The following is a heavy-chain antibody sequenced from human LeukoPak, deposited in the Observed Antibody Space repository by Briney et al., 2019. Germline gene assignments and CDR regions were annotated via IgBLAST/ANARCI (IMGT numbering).Heavy chain of an antibody. CDR3: ARGTRMVYAISHYFDY. Sequence: SETLSLTCTVSGDSISSSTYYWAWIRQPPGKEPEWIGSIYYSGRTFYNPSLKSRLTISADTSKNQFSLKLSSVTAADTAVYYCARGTRMVYAISHYFDYWGQGTLVTVSS. CDR1: GDSISSSTYY. CDR2: IYYSGRT. V-gene: IGHV4-39*07. J-gene: IGHJ4*02. D-gene: IGHD2-8*01.